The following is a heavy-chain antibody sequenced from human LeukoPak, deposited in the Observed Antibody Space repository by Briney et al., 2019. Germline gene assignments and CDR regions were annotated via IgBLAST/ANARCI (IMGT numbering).Heavy chain of an antibody. CDR3: ARLTAMVEYYFDY. J-gene: IGHJ4*02. Sequence: PSETLSLTCTVSGGSISSSSYYWGWIRQPQGKGLEWIGSIYYSGSTYYNPSLKSRVTISVDTSKNQFSLKLSSVTAADTAVYYCARLTAMVEYYFDYWGQGTLVTVSS. V-gene: IGHV4-39*01. CDR1: GGSISSSSYY. D-gene: IGHD5-18*01. CDR2: IYYSGST.